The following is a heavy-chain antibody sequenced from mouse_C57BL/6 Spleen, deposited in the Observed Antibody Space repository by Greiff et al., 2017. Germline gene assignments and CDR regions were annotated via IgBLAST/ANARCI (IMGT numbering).Heavy chain of an antibody. V-gene: IGHV1-80*01. CDR3: ARIPYDYDGSHYYAMDY. Sequence: QVQLKESGAELVKPGASVKISCKASGYAFSSYWMNWVKQRPGKGLEWIGQIYPGDGDTNYNGKFKGKATLTADKSSSTAYMQLSSLTSEDSAVYFCARIPYDYDGSHYYAMDYWGQGTSVTVSS. J-gene: IGHJ4*01. CDR2: IYPGDGDT. D-gene: IGHD2-4*01. CDR1: GYAFSSYW.